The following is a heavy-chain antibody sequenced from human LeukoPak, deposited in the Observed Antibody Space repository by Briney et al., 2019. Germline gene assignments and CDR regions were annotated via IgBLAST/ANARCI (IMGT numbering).Heavy chain of an antibody. CDR1: GFSVSSNY. J-gene: IGHJ4*02. V-gene: IGHV3-66*02. Sequence: GSLRLSCAASGFSVSSNYIYWVRQAPGKGLEWVSVIYSGGNTYCADSVKGRFTISRDTSKNMLYLQMNSLRPEDTAVYHCALRGDITGTSLPQSIDYWGQGTLVTVSS. CDR2: IYSGGNT. D-gene: IGHD1-7*01. CDR3: ALRGDITGTSLPQSIDY.